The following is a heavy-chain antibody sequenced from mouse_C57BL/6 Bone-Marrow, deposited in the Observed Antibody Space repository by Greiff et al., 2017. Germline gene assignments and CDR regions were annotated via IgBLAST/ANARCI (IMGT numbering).Heavy chain of an antibody. Sequence: VQLQQSGPELVKPGASVKISCKASGYSFTSYYIHWVKQRPGQGLEWIGWIYPGSDNTKYNEKFKGKATLTADTSSSTAYMQLSSLTSEDSAVYYCARAKVVAPDYWGQGTSVTVSS. CDR1: GYSFTSYY. V-gene: IGHV1-66*01. CDR2: IYPGSDNT. CDR3: ARAKVVAPDY. J-gene: IGHJ4*01. D-gene: IGHD1-1*01.